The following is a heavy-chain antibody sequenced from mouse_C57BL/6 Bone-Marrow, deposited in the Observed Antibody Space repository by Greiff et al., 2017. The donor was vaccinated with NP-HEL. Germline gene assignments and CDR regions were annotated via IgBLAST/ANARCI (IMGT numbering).Heavy chain of an antibody. D-gene: IGHD2-3*01. CDR1: GFTFSDYY. J-gene: IGHJ2*01. V-gene: IGHV5-16*01. Sequence: DVMLVESEGGLVQPGSSMKLSCTASGFTFSDYYMAWVRQVPEKGLEWVANINYDGSSTYYLDSLKSRFIISRDNAKNILYLQMSILKSEDTATYYCARRVDGYYFDYWGQGTTLTVSS. CDR3: ARRVDGYYFDY. CDR2: INYDGSST.